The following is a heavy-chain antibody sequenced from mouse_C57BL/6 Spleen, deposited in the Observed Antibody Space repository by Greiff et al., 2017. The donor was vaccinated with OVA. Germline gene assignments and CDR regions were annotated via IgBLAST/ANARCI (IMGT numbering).Heavy chain of an antibody. CDR3: TREFITTVVAHYYAMDY. J-gene: IGHJ4*01. D-gene: IGHD1-1*01. V-gene: IGHV1-5*01. Sequence: EVKLVESGTVLARPGASVKMSCKTSGYTFTSYWMHWVKQRPGQGLEWIGAIYPGNSDTSYNQKFKGKAKLTAVTSASTAYMELSSLTNEDSAVYYCTREFITTVVAHYYAMDYWGQGTSVTVSS. CDR1: GYTFTSYW. CDR2: IYPGNSDT.